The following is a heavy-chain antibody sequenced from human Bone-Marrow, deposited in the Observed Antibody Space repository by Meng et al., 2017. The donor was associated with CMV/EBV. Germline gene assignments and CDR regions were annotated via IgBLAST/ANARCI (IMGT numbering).Heavy chain of an antibody. CDR3: ARRSVRELDGWDY. J-gene: IGHJ4*02. Sequence: ASVKVSCKASGYTFTSYDINWVRQATGQGLEWMGWMNPNSGNTGYAQKFQGRVTMARNTSISTAYMELSSLRSEDTAVYYCARRSVRELDGWDYWGQGTLVTVSS. D-gene: IGHD1-26*01. CDR2: MNPNSGNT. CDR1: GYTFTSYD. V-gene: IGHV1-8*01.